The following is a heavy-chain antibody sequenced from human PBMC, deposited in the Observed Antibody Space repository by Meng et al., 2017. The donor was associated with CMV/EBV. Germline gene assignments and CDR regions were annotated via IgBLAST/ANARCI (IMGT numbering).Heavy chain of an antibody. CDR2: IRYDGSNK. J-gene: IGHJ4*02. V-gene: IGHV3-30*02. CDR1: GFTFSSYW. CDR3: AKHHGYCSSTSCRSFDY. D-gene: IGHD2-2*01. Sequence: GESLKISCAASGFTFSSYWMSWVRQAPGKGLEWVAFIRYDGSNKYYADSVKGRFTISRDNSKNTLYLQMNSLRAEDTAVYYCAKHHGYCSSTSCRSFDYWGQGTLVTVSS.